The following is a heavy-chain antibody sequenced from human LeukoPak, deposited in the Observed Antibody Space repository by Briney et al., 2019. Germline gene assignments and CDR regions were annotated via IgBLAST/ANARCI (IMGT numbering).Heavy chain of an antibody. CDR3: ARGDVDYYDSSGSDAFYI. Sequence: GGSLRLSCATSGFTISPYSMSWVRRAPGKGLEWVACISSSGSHTYYADSVKGRFIISGDNAKNSMSLHINSLRVEDTAMYFCARGDVDYYDSSGSDAFYIWGQGTRVTVSS. V-gene: IGHV3-21*06. D-gene: IGHD3-22*01. CDR2: ISSSGSHT. CDR1: GFTISPYS. J-gene: IGHJ3*02.